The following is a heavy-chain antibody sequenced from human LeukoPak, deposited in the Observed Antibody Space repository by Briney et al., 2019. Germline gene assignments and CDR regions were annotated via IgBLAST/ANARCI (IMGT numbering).Heavy chain of an antibody. CDR2: IYTSGST. V-gene: IGHV4-61*02. D-gene: IGHD3-3*01. J-gene: IGHJ4*02. Sequence: PSETLSLTCTVSGGSISSGSYYWSWMRQPAGKGLEWIGRIYTSGSTNYNPPLKSRVTISVDTSKNQFSLKLSSVTAADTAVYYCARGTWRYYFDYWGQGTLVTVSS. CDR3: ARGTWRYYFDY. CDR1: GGSISSGSYY.